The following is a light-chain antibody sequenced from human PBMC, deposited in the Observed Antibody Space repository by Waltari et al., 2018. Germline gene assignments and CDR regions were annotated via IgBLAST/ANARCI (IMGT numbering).Light chain of an antibody. CDR1: QNIITY. CDR2: GAS. J-gene: IGKJ1*01. CDR3: QQSYSTPRT. Sequence: DILLTQSPSSLSASVGDRVTITYRASQNIITYLNWYQHKPGEAPKLLIYGASTLQNGVPSRFSGFGSGTDFTLTLTGLQPGDIATYYCQQSYSTPRTFGQGTKVELK. V-gene: IGKV1-39*01.